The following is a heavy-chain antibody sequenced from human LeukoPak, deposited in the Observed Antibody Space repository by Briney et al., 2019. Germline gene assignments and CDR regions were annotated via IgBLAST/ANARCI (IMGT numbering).Heavy chain of an antibody. V-gene: IGHV1-24*01. CDR1: GYTLTELS. J-gene: IGHJ4*02. CDR3: ATRTYYDSSGPPDY. D-gene: IGHD3-22*01. CDR2: FDPEDGET. Sequence: ASVKVSCKASGYTLTELSMHWVRQAPGKGLEWMGGFDPEDGETIYAQKFQGRVTMTEDTSTDTAYMELSSLRSEDTAVYSCATRTYYDSSGPPDYWGQGTLVTVSS.